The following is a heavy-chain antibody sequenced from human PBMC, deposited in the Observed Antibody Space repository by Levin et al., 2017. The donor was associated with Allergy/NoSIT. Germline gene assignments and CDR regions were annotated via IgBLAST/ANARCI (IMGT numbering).Heavy chain of an antibody. CDR1: GFTFSSYA. V-gene: IGHV3-30-3*01. J-gene: IGHJ5*02. D-gene: IGHD6-13*01. CDR3: ARDPSSSWYVPGWFDP. CDR2: ISYDGSNK. Sequence: GGSLRLSCAASGFTFSSYAMHWVRQAPGKGLEWVAVISYDGSNKYYADSVKGRFTISRDNSKNTLYLQMNSLRAEDTAVYYCARDPSSSWYVPGWFDPWGQGTLVTVSS.